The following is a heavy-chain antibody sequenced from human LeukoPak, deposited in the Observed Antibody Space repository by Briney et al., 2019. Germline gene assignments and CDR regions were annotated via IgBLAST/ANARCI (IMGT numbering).Heavy chain of an antibody. Sequence: SGGSLRVSCAASGFSFSTYGMHWVRQAPGKGLEWVAVIWYDGSNKYYADSVKGRFTISRDNSKNTLYLQMNSLRAEDTALYYCAKDLKPYYYDSSGYYYEYYFDYWGQGTLVTVSS. CDR2: IWYDGSNK. V-gene: IGHV3-33*06. J-gene: IGHJ4*02. CDR1: GFSFSTYG. D-gene: IGHD3-22*01. CDR3: AKDLKPYYYDSSGYYYEYYFDY.